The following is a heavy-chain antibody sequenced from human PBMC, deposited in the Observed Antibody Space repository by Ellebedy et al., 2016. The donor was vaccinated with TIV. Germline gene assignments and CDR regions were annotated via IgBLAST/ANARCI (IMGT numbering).Heavy chain of an antibody. J-gene: IGHJ4*02. CDR2: ISHTGSRT. V-gene: IGHV3-23*01. Sequence: GESLKISCAASGFTFSSYAMSWVRQAPGKGLEWVSTISHTGSRTYYANSVEGRFIISRDNSKRTLYLQMNSLRAEDTAVYYCASSRYHYYLGNTIFAYWGQGALVTVSS. CDR3: ASSRYHYYLGNTIFAY. D-gene: IGHD3-10*01. CDR1: GFTFSSYA.